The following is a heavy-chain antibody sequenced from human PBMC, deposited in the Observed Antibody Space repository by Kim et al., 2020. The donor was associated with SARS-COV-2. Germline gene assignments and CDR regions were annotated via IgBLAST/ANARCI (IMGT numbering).Heavy chain of an antibody. J-gene: IGHJ4*02. V-gene: IGHV4-59*13. CDR3: ARELRGGGRYYLDS. D-gene: IGHD2-15*01. CDR2: ISYTGST. CDR1: DDSISIYY. Sequence: SETLSLHCSVSDDSISIYYWSWIRQSPGKGLEWIGYISYTGSTNYNPSLQNRVTISRDTSKTHFSLRLNSVTAADTGMYFCARELRGGGRYYLDSWGQGVLVSVSS.